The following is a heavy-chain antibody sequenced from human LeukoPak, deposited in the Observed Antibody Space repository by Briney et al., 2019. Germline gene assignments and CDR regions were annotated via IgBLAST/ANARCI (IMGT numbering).Heavy chain of an antibody. J-gene: IGHJ4*02. CDR1: GYSFTTYG. CDR3: VRDREVVGSTSDFDH. V-gene: IGHV1-18*01. CDR2: ISTYNGNT. D-gene: IGHD1-26*01. Sequence: ASVTVSCKASGYSFTTYGITWVRQAPGQGLEWMGWISTYNGNTKYSQKLQGRVTMTTDTSTTTVYMELRSLRSDDTAIYYCVRDREVVGSTSDFDHWGQGSLVTVSS.